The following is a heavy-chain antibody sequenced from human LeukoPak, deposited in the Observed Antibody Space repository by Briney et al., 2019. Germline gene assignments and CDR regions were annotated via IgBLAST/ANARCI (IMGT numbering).Heavy chain of an antibody. CDR1: GYTFTSYY. CDR3: ASTLIQGGSYYFDY. V-gene: IGHV1-46*01. CDR2: INPSTGST. Sequence: ASVKVSCKTSGYTFTSYYIHWVRQAPGQGLDWMGIINPSTGSTNYAQKFQGRVTMTRDTSTSTGYMELSNLRSEDTAMYFCASTLIQGGSYYFDYWGQGALVTVSS. J-gene: IGHJ4*02. D-gene: IGHD1-26*01.